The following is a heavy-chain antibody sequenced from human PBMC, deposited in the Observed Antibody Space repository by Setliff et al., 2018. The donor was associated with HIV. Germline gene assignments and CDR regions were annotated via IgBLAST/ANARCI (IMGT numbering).Heavy chain of an antibody. V-gene: IGHV3-30*02. Sequence: PGESLRLSCVASGFMFSSHGMHWVRQAPGKGLECLAFIRADGINKYHADSVKGRFTISRDNSKNTLYLEMNNLRTEDTAVYYCAKDISGYSYWGQGTPVTVSS. J-gene: IGHJ4*02. CDR3: AKDISGYSY. D-gene: IGHD3-22*01. CDR2: IRADGINK. CDR1: GFMFSSHG.